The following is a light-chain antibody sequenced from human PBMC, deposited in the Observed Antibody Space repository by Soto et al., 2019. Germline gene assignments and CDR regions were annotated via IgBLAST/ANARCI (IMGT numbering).Light chain of an antibody. CDR1: QSVGSN. CDR3: QQYNNWPPDRT. J-gene: IGKJ1*01. Sequence: EIVMTQSPATLSVSPGERATLSCRASQSVGSNLAWYQLKPGQAPRLLIYGASTRATGIPARFSGSGSGTDSTLTISSLQSEDFASYFCQQYNNWPPDRTFGQGTKVEIK. V-gene: IGKV3-15*01. CDR2: GAS.